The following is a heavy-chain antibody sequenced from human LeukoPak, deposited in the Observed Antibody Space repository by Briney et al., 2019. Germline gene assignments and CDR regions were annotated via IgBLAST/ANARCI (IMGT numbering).Heavy chain of an antibody. D-gene: IGHD3-16*01. CDR3: AMGSFVYMDV. CDR1: RFTFSTYA. Sequence: PGGSLRLSCAASRFTFSTYALSWVCQAPGKGLEWVSGISGTGGTTYYADSVKGRIAISRDNSKNTLYLQMSSLRAEDTATYYCAMGSFVYMDVWGRGTTVTVAS. CDR2: ISGTGGTT. J-gene: IGHJ6*03. V-gene: IGHV3-23*01.